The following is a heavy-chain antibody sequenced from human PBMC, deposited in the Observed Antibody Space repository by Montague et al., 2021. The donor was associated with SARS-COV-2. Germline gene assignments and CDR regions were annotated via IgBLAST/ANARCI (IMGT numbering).Heavy chain of an antibody. CDR3: ARRGRRWLQLSAPYYFDY. Sequence: SETLSLTCAVYGGSFSGYYWSWIRQHPRKGLEWIGEINHSGSTNYNPSLKSRVTISVDTSKNQFSLKLSSVTAADTAVYYCARRGRRWLQLSAPYYFDYWGQGTLVTVSS. D-gene: IGHD5-24*01. CDR1: GGSFSGYY. CDR2: INHSGST. J-gene: IGHJ4*02. V-gene: IGHV4-34*01.